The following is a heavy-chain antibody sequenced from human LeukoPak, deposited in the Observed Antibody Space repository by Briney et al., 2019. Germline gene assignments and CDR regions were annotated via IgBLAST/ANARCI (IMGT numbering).Heavy chain of an antibody. Sequence: PGGSLRLSCAASGFTFSSYWVHWVPHAPGKGLVGVSRINSDGSSTSYADSVKGRFTISRDNAKNTLYLQMNSLRAEDTAVYYCARDQEASNYYDSSGYSYDAFDIWGQGTMVTVSS. CDR2: INSDGSST. J-gene: IGHJ3*02. CDR1: GFTFSSYW. D-gene: IGHD3-22*01. V-gene: IGHV3-74*01. CDR3: ARDQEASNYYDSSGYSYDAFDI.